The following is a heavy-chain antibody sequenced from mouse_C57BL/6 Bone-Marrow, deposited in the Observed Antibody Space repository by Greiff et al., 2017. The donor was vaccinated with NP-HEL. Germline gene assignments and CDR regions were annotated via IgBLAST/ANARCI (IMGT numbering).Heavy chain of an antibody. V-gene: IGHV14-2*01. CDR1: GFNIKDYY. CDR2: IDPEDGET. Sequence: VTLKVCGAELVKPGASVKLSCTASGFNIKDYYMHWVKQRTEQGLEWIGRIDPEDGETKYAPKFQGKATITADTSSNTAYRQLSSLTSEDTAVYYCAREGGLLRYYWYFDVWGTGTTVTVSS. CDR3: AREGGLLRYYWYFDV. D-gene: IGHD1-1*01. J-gene: IGHJ1*03.